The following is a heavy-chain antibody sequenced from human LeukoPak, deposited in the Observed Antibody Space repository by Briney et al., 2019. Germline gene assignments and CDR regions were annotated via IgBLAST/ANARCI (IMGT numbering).Heavy chain of an antibody. CDR3: ARGTRRITMIDRGWFDP. CDR1: GGSISSGGYS. J-gene: IGHJ5*02. Sequence: SETLSLTCTVSGGSISSGGYSWSWIRQPPGKGLEWIGYIYHSGSTYYNPSLKSRVTISVDRSKNQFSLKLSSVTAADTAVYYCARGTRRITMIDRGWFDPWGQGTLVTVSS. CDR2: IYHSGST. V-gene: IGHV4-30-2*01. D-gene: IGHD3-22*01.